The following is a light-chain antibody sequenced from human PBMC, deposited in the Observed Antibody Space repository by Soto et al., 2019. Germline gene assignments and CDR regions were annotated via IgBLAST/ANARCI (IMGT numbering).Light chain of an antibody. CDR2: EVS. V-gene: IGLV2-14*01. CDR1: SSDVGAYNY. J-gene: IGLJ1*01. Sequence: QSALTQPASVSGSPGQSITISCTGTSSDVGAYNYVSWFQQHPGKAPTLIISEVSNRPSGVSSRFSGSKSGNAASLTISGLQAEDEADYFCFSFTTDWTHVFGTGTKVTV. CDR3: FSFTTDWTHV.